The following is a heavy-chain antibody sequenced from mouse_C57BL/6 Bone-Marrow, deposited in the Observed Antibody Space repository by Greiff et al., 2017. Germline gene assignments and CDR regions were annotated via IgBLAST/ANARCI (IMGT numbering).Heavy chain of an antibody. J-gene: IGHJ3*01. CDR3: ARDSPLLLRGAWFAY. Sequence: EVKLVESGPGLVKPSQSLSLTCSVTGYSITSGYYWNWIRQFPGNKLEWMGYISYDGSNNYNPSLKNRISITRDTSKNQFFLKLNSVTTEDTATYYCARDSPLLLRGAWFAYWGQGTLVTVSA. CDR2: ISYDGSN. CDR1: GYSITSGYY. V-gene: IGHV3-6*01. D-gene: IGHD1-1*01.